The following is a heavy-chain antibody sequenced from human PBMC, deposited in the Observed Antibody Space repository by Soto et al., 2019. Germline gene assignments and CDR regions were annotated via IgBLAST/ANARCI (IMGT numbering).Heavy chain of an antibody. Sequence: QVQLQQWGAGLLKPSETLSLTCAVYGGSFSGYYWNWIRQPPGKGLAWIGEINHSGSTNYHPSLKSRVTISVDLSENQVSLKLSSVTSADTAVYYCARGWGRIFDYWGQETLVTVSS. D-gene: IGHD7-27*01. J-gene: IGHJ4*02. V-gene: IGHV4-34*01. CDR2: INHSGST. CDR3: ARGWGRIFDY. CDR1: GGSFSGYY.